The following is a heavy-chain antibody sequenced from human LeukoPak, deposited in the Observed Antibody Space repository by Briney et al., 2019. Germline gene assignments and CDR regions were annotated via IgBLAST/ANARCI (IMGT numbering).Heavy chain of an antibody. CDR1: GFTVSSNY. D-gene: IGHD1-26*01. V-gene: IGHV3-66*01. Sequence: GGSLRLSCAASGFTVSSNYMSWVRQAPGKGLEWVSVICSGGSTYYADSVKGRFTISRDNSKNTLYLQMNSLRAEDTAVYYCARGGWELRYFDYWGQGTLVTVSS. J-gene: IGHJ4*02. CDR2: ICSGGST. CDR3: ARGGWELRYFDY.